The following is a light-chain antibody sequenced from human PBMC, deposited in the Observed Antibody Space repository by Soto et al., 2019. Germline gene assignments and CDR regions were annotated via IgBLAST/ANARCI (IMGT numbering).Light chain of an antibody. Sequence: QSVLTQPPSASGSPGQRVTISCSGSSSNIGSNYVYWYQQLPGTAPQLLIYRNNRRPSGVPDRFSGSRSVSSASLAISGLRSEDETDYYCAAWDDALSGYVFGTGTKLTVL. J-gene: IGLJ1*01. CDR1: SSNIGSNY. CDR2: RNN. CDR3: AAWDDALSGYV. V-gene: IGLV1-47*01.